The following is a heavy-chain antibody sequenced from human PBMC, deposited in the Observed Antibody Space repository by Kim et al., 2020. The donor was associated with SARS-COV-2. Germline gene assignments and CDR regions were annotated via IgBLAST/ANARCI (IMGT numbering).Heavy chain of an antibody. CDR3: ASQIAYLEPFDY. V-gene: IGHV3-30-3*01. J-gene: IGHJ4*02. D-gene: IGHD1-1*01. CDR1: GFTFSSYA. Sequence: GGSLRLSCAASGFTFSSYAMHWVRQAPGKGLEWVAVISYDGSNKYYADSVKGRFTISRDNSKNTLYLQMNSLRAEDTAVYYCASQIAYLEPFDYWGQGTLVTVSS. CDR2: ISYDGSNK.